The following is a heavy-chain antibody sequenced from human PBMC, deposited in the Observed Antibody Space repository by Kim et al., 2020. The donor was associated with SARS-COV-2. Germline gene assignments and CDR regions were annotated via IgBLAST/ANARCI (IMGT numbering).Heavy chain of an antibody. CDR3: ARRGGDMATFDY. J-gene: IGHJ4*02. V-gene: IGHV4-59*01. Sequence: TNYNLAHKSRVTISVDTAKNQFSLKLNSVTTADTAVYYCARRGGDMATFDYWGQGTLVTVSS. CDR2: T. D-gene: IGHD5-12*01.